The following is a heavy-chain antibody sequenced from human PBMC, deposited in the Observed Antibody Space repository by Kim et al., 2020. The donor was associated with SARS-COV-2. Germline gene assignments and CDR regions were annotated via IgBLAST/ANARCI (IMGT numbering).Heavy chain of an antibody. J-gene: IGHJ5*02. V-gene: IGHV3-53*01. CDR1: GFTVSTNQ. Sequence: GGSLRLSCAASGFTVSTNQMIWVRQAPGKGLEWVSVIYIGGTTYYADSVKGRFTISRDHSKNTLYLQMNSLRADDTAVYYCARDLTGNWFDPWGEGTLVTVSS. CDR3: ARDLTGNWFDP. D-gene: IGHD3-9*01. CDR2: IYIGGTT.